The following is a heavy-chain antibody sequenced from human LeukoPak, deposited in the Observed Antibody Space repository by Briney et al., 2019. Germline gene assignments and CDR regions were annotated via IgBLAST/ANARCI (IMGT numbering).Heavy chain of an antibody. V-gene: IGHV1-69*13. J-gene: IGHJ6*03. D-gene: IGHD2-2*01. CDR1: GGTFTNYA. Sequence: GASVKVSCTASGGTFTNYAISWVRQAPGQGLEWMGGIIPIFGTANYAQKFQGRVTITADESTSTAYMELSSLRSEDTAVYYCARVGVYCSSTSYCDYYYMDVWGKGTTVTISS. CDR2: IIPIFGTA. CDR3: ARVGVYCSSTSYCDYYYMDV.